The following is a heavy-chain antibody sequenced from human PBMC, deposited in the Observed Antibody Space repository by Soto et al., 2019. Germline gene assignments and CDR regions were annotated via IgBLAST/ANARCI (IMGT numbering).Heavy chain of an antibody. J-gene: IGHJ4*02. CDR3: AISPMIVVVIPEGFDY. D-gene: IGHD3-22*01. V-gene: IGHV1-69*12. CDR1: GGTFSSYA. CDR2: IIPIFGTA. Sequence: QVQLVQSGAEVKKPGSSVKVSCKASGGTFSSYAISWVRQAPGQGLEWMGGIIPIFGTANYAQKFQGRVTITAEESTSTAYMELSSLRSEDTAVYYCAISPMIVVVIPEGFDYWGQGTLVTVSS.